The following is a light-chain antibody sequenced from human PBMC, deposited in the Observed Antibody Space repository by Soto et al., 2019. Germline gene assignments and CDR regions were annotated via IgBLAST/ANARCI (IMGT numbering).Light chain of an antibody. V-gene: IGKV1-5*03. CDR1: QSISTW. Sequence: DIQMTQSPSTLSASVGDRVTITCRASQSISTWLAWYQQKPGKAPKLLIYKASSLESGVPSRFSGCGSGTEFTLTISSLQPDDFATYYCRHYNTYSETFGQGTKVEIK. CDR2: KAS. CDR3: RHYNTYSET. J-gene: IGKJ1*01.